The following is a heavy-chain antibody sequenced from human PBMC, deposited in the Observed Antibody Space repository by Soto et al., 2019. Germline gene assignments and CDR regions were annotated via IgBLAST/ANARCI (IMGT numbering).Heavy chain of an antibody. CDR1: GFSLSNARMG. V-gene: IGHV2-26*01. J-gene: IGHJ4*02. D-gene: IGHD3-3*01. CDR2: IFSNDEK. CDR3: ARTFTIFGVVTNNFDY. Sequence: QVTLKESGPVLVKPTETLTLTCTVSGFSLSNARMGVSWIRQPPGKALEWLAHIFSNDEKSYSTSLKSRLSISKDNSKSQVVLTMTNMDPVDTATYYCARTFTIFGVVTNNFDYWGQGTLVTVSS.